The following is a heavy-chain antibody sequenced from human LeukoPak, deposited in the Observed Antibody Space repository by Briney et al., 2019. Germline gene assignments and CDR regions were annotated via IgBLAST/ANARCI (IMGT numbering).Heavy chain of an antibody. CDR1: GGSFSGYY. D-gene: IGHD6-6*01. CDR2: INHSGST. V-gene: IGHV4-34*01. CDR3: ARGYSSSSGFYY. Sequence: SETLSLTCAVYGGSFSGYYWSWIRQPPGKGLEWIGEINHSGSTNYNPSLKSRVTISVDTSKNQFSLKLSSVTAADTAVYYCARGYSSSSGFYYWGQGTLVTVSS. J-gene: IGHJ4*02.